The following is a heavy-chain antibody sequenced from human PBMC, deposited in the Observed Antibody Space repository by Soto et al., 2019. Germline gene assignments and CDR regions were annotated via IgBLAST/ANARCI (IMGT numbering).Heavy chain of an antibody. Sequence: GGSVRLSCAASGFSFNRHWMSWVRQAPGKGLQWVASIKRDGSEKYYVDSVKGRFTISRDNVKNSLSLQMNSLRAEDTAVYYCARDPYYYDSHYYYGMDVWGQGTTVTVSS. D-gene: IGHD3-22*01. CDR3: ARDPYYYDSHYYYGMDV. CDR1: GFSFNRHW. CDR2: IKRDGSEK. J-gene: IGHJ6*02. V-gene: IGHV3-7*01.